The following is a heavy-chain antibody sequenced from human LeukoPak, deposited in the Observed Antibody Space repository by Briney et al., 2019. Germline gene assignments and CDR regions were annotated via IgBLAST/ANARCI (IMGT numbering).Heavy chain of an antibody. V-gene: IGHV5-51*01. J-gene: IGHJ4*02. CDR1: GYSFTNYW. CDR3: ARRFMLREFDY. Sequence: GESLKISCKGSGYSFTNYWIGWVRQMPGKGLEWMGIIYPSDSDTRCSPSFQGQVTISADQSINTAYLQWNSLKASDTAIYYCARRFMLREFDYWGQGTLVTVSS. CDR2: IYPSDSDT. D-gene: IGHD3-10*01.